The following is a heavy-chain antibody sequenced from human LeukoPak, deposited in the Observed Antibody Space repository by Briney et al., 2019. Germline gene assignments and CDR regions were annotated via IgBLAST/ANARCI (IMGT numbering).Heavy chain of an antibody. CDR2: IGASGDTT. V-gene: IGHV3-23*01. Sequence: PGGSLRLSCAASGFTFTSYPMNWGRQAPGKGLEWVSTIGASGDTTYYADSVKGRFTVSRDNSKNTLFLQMNSLRAEDTAVYYCAKYRLGTRSPFDFWGQGTLVTVSS. D-gene: IGHD3-16*01. CDR3: AKYRLGTRSPFDF. CDR1: GFTFTSYP. J-gene: IGHJ4*02.